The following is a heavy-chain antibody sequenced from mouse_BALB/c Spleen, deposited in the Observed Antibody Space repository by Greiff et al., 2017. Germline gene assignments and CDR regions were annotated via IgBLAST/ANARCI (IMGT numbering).Heavy chain of an antibody. Sequence: DVKLVESGGGLVQPGGSLRLSCATSGFTFTDYYMSWVRQPPGKALEWLGFIRNKANGYTTEYSASVKGRFTISRDNSQSILYLQMNTLRAEDSATYYCARDMAYYGNYEWFAYWGQGTLVTVSA. CDR3: ARDMAYYGNYEWFAY. CDR2: IRNKANGYTT. CDR1: GFTFTDYY. V-gene: IGHV7-3*02. J-gene: IGHJ3*01. D-gene: IGHD2-10*01.